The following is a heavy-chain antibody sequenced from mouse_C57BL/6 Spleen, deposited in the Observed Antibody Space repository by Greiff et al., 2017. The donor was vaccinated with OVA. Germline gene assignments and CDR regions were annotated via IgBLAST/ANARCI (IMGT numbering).Heavy chain of an antibody. D-gene: IGHD1-1*01. V-gene: IGHV1-82*01. CDR1: GYAFSSSW. J-gene: IGHJ1*03. Sequence: QVQLQQSGPELVKPGASVKISCKASGYAFSSSWMNWVKQRPGKGLEWIGRIYPGDGDTNYNGKFKGKATLTADKSSSTAYMQLSSLTSEDSAVYFCARFPSWRGYGSPWYFDVWGTGTTVTVSS. CDR2: IYPGDGDT. CDR3: ARFPSWRGYGSPWYFDV.